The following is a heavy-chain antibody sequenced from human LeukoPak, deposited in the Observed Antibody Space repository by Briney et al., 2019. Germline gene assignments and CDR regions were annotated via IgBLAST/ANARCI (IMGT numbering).Heavy chain of an antibody. D-gene: IGHD5-24*01. CDR1: GGSISSRSYY. CDR3: ARDRLQLQS. V-gene: IGHV4-39*07. CDR2: IYYSGNT. Sequence: PSETLSLTCTVSGGSISSRSYYWGWIRQPPGKGLEWIGTIYYSGNTYYNPSLKSRVTISLDTSKNQFSLKLSSVAAADTAVHYCARDRLQLQSWGQGTLVTVSS. J-gene: IGHJ5*02.